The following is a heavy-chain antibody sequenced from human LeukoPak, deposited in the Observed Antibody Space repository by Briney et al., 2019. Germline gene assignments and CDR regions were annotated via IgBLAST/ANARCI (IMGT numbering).Heavy chain of an antibody. Sequence: PGGSLRLSCAASGFTLSNYWMSWVRQAPGKGLEWVANIKKDGSEKYYVDSVKGRFTISRDNAKNSLYLQMNSLRAGDTAVYYCARDLYRIVVVPHYFDYWGQGTLVTVSS. V-gene: IGHV3-7*01. D-gene: IGHD3-22*01. CDR2: IKKDGSEK. CDR1: GFTLSNYW. J-gene: IGHJ4*02. CDR3: ARDLYRIVVVPHYFDY.